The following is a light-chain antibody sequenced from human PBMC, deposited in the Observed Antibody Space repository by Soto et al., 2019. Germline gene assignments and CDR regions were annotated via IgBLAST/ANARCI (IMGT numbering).Light chain of an antibody. CDR3: QQSYNTPRT. CDR2: AVS. Sequence: DIQMTQSPSSLSASVGDRVSITCRASQNIRNYLNWYQQKPGEAPKLLISAVSSLETGVPSRFSGSGSGTDFTPTITSLQPEDFATYYCQQSYNTPRTFGQGTKVDIK. V-gene: IGKV1-39*01. J-gene: IGKJ1*01. CDR1: QNIRNY.